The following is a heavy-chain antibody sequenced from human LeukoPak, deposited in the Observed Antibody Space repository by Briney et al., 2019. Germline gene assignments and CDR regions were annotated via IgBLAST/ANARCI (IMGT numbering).Heavy chain of an antibody. J-gene: IGHJ4*02. Sequence: GGSLRLSCAASGFTFSSYAMSWVRQAPGKGLEWVSGISGSGGSTYYADSVKGRFTISRDNSKNTLYLQMNSLTAEDTAVYYCAKDSVSYYYGSGSYPDYWGQGTLVTVSS. D-gene: IGHD3-10*01. CDR3: AKDSVSYYYGSGSYPDY. V-gene: IGHV3-23*01. CDR1: GFTFSSYA. CDR2: ISGSGGST.